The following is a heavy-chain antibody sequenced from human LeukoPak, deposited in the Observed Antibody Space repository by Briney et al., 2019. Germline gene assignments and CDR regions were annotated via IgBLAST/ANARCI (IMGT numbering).Heavy chain of an antibody. CDR1: GFTFSSYA. D-gene: IGHD6-13*01. CDR3: AKSSSWTYHYLDY. J-gene: IGHJ4*02. Sequence: QAGGSLRLSCAASGFTFSSYAKSWVRQAPGKGLEWVSAICGSGGSTYYADSVKGRFTISIDNYMNTLSLQMNSLRADDAALYYCAKSSSWTYHYLDYWGQGALVTVSS. CDR2: ICGSGGST. V-gene: IGHV3-23*01.